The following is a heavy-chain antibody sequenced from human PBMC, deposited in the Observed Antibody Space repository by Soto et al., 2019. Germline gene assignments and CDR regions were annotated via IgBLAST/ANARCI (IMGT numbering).Heavy chain of an antibody. CDR3: AKCWDGSSEYFDY. D-gene: IGHD6-6*01. CDR2: ISGSGGST. Sequence: EVQLLESGGGLVQPGGSLRLSCAASGFTFSSYAMSWVRQAPGKGLEWVSAISGSGGSTYYADSVKGRFTISRDNAKNTLYLKMNSLKAEDTAVDYGAKCWDGSSEYFDYWGQGTLVTVSS. CDR1: GFTFSSYA. J-gene: IGHJ4*02. V-gene: IGHV3-23*01.